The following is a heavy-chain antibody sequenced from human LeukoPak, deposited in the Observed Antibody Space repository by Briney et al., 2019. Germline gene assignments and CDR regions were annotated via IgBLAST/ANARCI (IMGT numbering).Heavy chain of an antibody. CDR1: RGTFTSYA. J-gene: IGHJ4*02. Sequence: SVRVSSKASRGTFTSYAISSVRQAPGQGLEWMGGIIPIFGTANYAQKFEGRVTITADEYTSTAYMELSSLRSEDTAVYYCASHSSGYYRLFDYWGQGTLVTVSS. CDR2: IIPIFGTA. D-gene: IGHD3-22*01. V-gene: IGHV1-69*01. CDR3: ASHSSGYYRLFDY.